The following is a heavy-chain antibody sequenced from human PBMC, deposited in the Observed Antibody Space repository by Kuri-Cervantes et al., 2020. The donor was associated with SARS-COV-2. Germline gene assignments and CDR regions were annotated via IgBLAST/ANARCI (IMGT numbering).Heavy chain of an antibody. V-gene: IGHV3-43D*03. CDR2: ISWDGGST. CDR3: TRHDFWSAYYFDY. Sequence: GESLKISCAASGFTFDDYAMHWVRQAPGKGLEWVSLISWDGGSTYYADSVRGRFTISRDNSKNSLYLQMNSLRAEDTAVYYCTRHDFWSAYYFDYWGQGTLVTVSS. J-gene: IGHJ4*02. CDR1: GFTFDDYA. D-gene: IGHD3-3*01.